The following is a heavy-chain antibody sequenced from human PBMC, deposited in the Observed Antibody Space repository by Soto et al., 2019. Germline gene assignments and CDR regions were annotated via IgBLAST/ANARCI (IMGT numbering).Heavy chain of an antibody. D-gene: IGHD2-15*01. J-gene: IGHJ4*02. CDR3: ARGLTGVVVAATEFDD. V-gene: IGHV3-30-3*01. CDR1: GFTFSSYA. CDR2: ISYDGSNK. Sequence: GGSLRLSCAASGFTFSSYAMHWVRQAPGKGLEWVAVISYDGSNKYYADSVKGRFTISRDNSKNTLYLQMNSLRAEDTAVYYCARGLTGVVVAATEFDDWGQGTLVTVSS.